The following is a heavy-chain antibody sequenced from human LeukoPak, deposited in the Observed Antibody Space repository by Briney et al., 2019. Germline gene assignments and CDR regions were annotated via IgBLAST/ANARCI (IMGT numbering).Heavy chain of an antibody. V-gene: IGHV1-3*01. D-gene: IGHD3-22*01. J-gene: IGHJ4*02. CDR2: INAGNGNT. CDR1: GYTFTSYA. CDR3: ARDSPILRVTYYYDSSGFPLGSLDY. Sequence: ASVKVSCKASGYTFTSYAMHWVRQAPGQRLEWMGWINAGNGNTKYSQKFQGRVTITRDTSASTAHMELSSLRSEDTAVYYCARDSPILRVTYYYDSSGFPLGSLDYWGQGTLVTVSS.